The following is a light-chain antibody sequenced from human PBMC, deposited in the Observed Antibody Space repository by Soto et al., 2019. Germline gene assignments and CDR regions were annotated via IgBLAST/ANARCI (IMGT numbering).Light chain of an antibody. CDR2: DAS. Sequence: DIQMTQSPSSLSASVGDRVTITCQASQDISNYLNWYQQKPGKAPKLLIYDASNLETGVPSRFSGSGSGTEFTLTISSLQPEDFAIYYCEQTYSTPVTFGQGTRLEVK. CDR3: EQTYSTPVT. V-gene: IGKV1-39*01. CDR1: QDISNY. J-gene: IGKJ5*01.